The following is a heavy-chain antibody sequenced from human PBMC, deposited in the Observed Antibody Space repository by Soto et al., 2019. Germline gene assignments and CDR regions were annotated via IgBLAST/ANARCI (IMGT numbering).Heavy chain of an antibody. CDR1: GYTFTCYY. J-gene: IGHJ4*02. D-gene: IGHD2-15*01. CDR2: INPNSGGT. V-gene: IGHV1-2*02. Sequence: XSVKVSCKASGYTFTCYYMHWVRQAPGQGLEWMGWINPNSGGTNYAQKFQGRVTMTRDTSISTAYMELSRLRSDDTAVYYCARVNVVVVAATREYYFDYWGQGPLVTVSS. CDR3: ARVNVVVVAATREYYFDY.